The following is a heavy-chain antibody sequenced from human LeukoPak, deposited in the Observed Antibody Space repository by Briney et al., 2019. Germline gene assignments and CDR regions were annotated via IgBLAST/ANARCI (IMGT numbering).Heavy chain of an antibody. V-gene: IGHV5-51*01. CDR3: ARSAMVRGVTFDY. CDR2: IHPGDSDT. J-gene: IGHJ4*02. CDR1: GYSFTSYW. D-gene: IGHD3-10*01. Sequence: GESLKISCKGSGYSFTSYWIGWVRQMPGKGLEWMGIIHPGDSDTRYSPSFQGQVTISADKSISTAYLQWSSLKASDTAMYYCARSAMVRGVTFDYWGQGTLVTVSS.